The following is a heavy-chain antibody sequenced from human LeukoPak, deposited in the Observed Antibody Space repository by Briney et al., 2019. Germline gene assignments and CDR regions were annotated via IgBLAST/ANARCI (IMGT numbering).Heavy chain of an antibody. CDR2: IDWDDDK. D-gene: IGHD3-16*01. J-gene: IGHJ6*03. CDR3: ARTRRVVTAGGNYYYMDV. V-gene: IGHV2-70*16. Sequence: TLSLTCTVSGGSISSSSYYWGWIRQPPGKALEWLARIDWDDDKFYRTSLKTRLTISKDTSKNQAVLTMTNMDPVDTATYYCARTRRVVTAGGNYYYMDVWGKGTSVTVSS. CDR1: GGSISSSSYY.